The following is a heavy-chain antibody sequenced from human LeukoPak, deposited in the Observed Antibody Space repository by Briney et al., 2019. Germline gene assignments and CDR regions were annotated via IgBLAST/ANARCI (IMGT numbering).Heavy chain of an antibody. D-gene: IGHD6-6*01. CDR3: AGAARPWYFDY. CDR1: GFTFSSYA. Sequence: GGSLRLSCAASGFTFSSYAMSWVRQAPGKGLEWVSAISGSGGSTYYADSVKGRFTISRDNSKNMLYFQMNSLRAEDTAVYYCAGAARPWYFDYWGQGTLVTVSS. V-gene: IGHV3-23*01. J-gene: IGHJ4*02. CDR2: ISGSGGST.